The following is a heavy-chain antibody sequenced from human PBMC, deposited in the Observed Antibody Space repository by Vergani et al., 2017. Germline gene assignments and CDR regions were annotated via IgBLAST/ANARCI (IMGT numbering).Heavy chain of an antibody. V-gene: IGHV4-59*01. J-gene: IGHJ3*02. D-gene: IGHD2-2*01. CDR2: IYYSGIT. Sequence: QVQLQESGPGLVKPSETLSLTCTVSGGSISSYYWSWIRQPPGKGLEWIGYIYYSGITNSNPSLKRRVTISVDTSKNQFSLKLSPVTAADTDVYYCAREGVVPVHYAFDIWGQGTMFTVCS. CDR3: AREGVVPVHYAFDI. CDR1: GGSISSYY.